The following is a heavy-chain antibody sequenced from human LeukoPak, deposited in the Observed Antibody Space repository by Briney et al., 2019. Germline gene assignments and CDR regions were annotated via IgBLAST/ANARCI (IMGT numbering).Heavy chain of an antibody. V-gene: IGHV1-18*01. D-gene: IGHD3-22*01. CDR2: ISAYNGNT. J-gene: IGHJ4*02. Sequence: ASVKVSCKASGYTFTSYAITWVRQAPGQGLEWMGWISAYNGNTNYAQKLQGRVTMTTDTSTSTAYMELSSLRSEDTAVYYCARGNYDSSGYYWAYWGQGTLVTVSS. CDR1: GYTFTSYA. CDR3: ARGNYDSSGYYWAY.